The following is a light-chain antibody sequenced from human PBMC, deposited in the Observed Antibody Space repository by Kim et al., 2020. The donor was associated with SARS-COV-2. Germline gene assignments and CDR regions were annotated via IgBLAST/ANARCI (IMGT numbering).Light chain of an antibody. CDR2: SAS. CDR3: LQDYNYPYT. J-gene: IGKJ2*01. Sequence: STSVGDTVTITCRASQGIRNDLGWYQQKPGKAPKLLIYSASSLQSGVPSRFSGSGSGTDFTLTISSLQPEDFATYYCLQDYNYPYTFGQGTKREI. V-gene: IGKV1-6*01. CDR1: QGIRND.